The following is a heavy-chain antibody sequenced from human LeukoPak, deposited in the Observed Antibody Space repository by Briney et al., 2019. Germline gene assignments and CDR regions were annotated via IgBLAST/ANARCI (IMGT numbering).Heavy chain of an antibody. J-gene: IGHJ4*02. D-gene: IGHD3-10*01. CDR3: TRAGGSGLSFDY. CDR2: IRSKANSYAT. CDR1: GFTFSGSA. Sequence: GGSLRLSCAASGFTFSGSAMHWVRQASGKGLEWVGRIRSKANSYATAYAASVKGRFTISRDDSKSIAYLQMDSLKTEDTAVYYCTRAGGSGLSFDYWGQGTLVTVSS. V-gene: IGHV3-73*01.